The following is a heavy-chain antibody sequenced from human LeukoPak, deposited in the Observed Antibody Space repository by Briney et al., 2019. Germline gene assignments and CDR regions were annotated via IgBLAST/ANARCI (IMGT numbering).Heavy chain of an antibody. CDR2: IGNKASNYAT. J-gene: IGHJ4*02. V-gene: IGHV3-73*01. D-gene: IGHD3-3*01. CDR1: GFTFSGSA. Sequence: GGSLRLSCAASGFTFSGSAMHWARQASGKGLEWVGHIGNKASNYATDYAPSLKGRFTISRDDSKGTAYLQVNSLKPEDTAVYYCAGNYDSWTGLNYWGLGTLVTVSS. CDR3: AGNYDSWTGLNY.